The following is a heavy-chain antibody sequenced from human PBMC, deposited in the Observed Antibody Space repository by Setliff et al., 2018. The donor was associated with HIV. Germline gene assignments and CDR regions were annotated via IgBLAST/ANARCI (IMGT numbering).Heavy chain of an antibody. J-gene: IGHJ2*01. CDR1: GYTFTGHY. V-gene: IGHV1-2*06. CDR3: ARGHYDILTGYFFDL. CDR2: INPDSGDT. D-gene: IGHD3-9*01. Sequence: ASVTVSCQASGYTFTGHYLYWLRQAPGQGLEWMGRINPDSGDTNYAQTSQGRVTLTSDTSITTAFMELSRLSSDDTALYYCARGHYDILTGYFFDLWGRGTLVTVSS.